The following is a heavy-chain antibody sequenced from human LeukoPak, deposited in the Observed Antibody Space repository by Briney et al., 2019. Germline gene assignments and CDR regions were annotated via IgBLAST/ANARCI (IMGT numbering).Heavy chain of an antibody. CDR1: GYTFTSYD. CDR2: MSPNSGDT. V-gene: IGHV1-8*01. Sequence: ASVKVSCKASGYTFTSYDFNWVRQATGQRPEWMGWMSPNSGDTGYAQKFQDRVTMTRNTSISTAYMELSSLRSVDTAVYYCARGPPNWGYDYWGPGTLVTVSS. CDR3: ARGPPNWGYDY. J-gene: IGHJ4*02. D-gene: IGHD7-27*01.